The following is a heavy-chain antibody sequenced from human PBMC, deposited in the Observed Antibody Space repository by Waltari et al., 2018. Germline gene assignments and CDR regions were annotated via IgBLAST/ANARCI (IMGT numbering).Heavy chain of an antibody. D-gene: IGHD5-12*01. CDR2: ISYDGSNK. CDR3: ARDNRDGYNYYFDY. CDR1: GFTFSSYA. V-gene: IGHV3-30*01. J-gene: IGHJ4*02. Sequence: QVQLVESGGGVVQPGRSLRLSCAASGFTFSSYAMHWVRRAPGKGLEWVAVISYDGSNKYYADSVKGRFTISRDNSKNTLYLQMNSLRAEDTAVYYCARDNRDGYNYYFDYWGQGTLVTVSS.